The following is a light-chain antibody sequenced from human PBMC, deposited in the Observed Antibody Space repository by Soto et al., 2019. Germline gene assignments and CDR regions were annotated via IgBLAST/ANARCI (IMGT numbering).Light chain of an antibody. CDR2: DAS. Sequence: EIVLTQSPATLSLSPGERATISCRASQSVSRYLAWYQQKPGQAPRLLIYDASIRATGIPARFSGSGSGTDFTLTISSLEPEDFAVYYCQQRSNWPPITFGQGTRLEIK. V-gene: IGKV3-11*01. CDR3: QQRSNWPPIT. CDR1: QSVSRY. J-gene: IGKJ5*01.